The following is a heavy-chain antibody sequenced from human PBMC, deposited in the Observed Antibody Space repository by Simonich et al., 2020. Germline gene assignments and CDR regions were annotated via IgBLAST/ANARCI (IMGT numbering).Heavy chain of an antibody. Sequence: EVQLVESGGGLVKPGGSLRLSCAASGFTFSSYSMNWVRQAPGKGLELVSSISSSSSYIYYADSVKGRFTNSRDNAKNSLFLQMNSLRAEDTAVYYCAGGVYCSSTSCSTYYYYGMDVWGQGTTVTVSS. CDR3: AGGVYCSSTSCSTYYYYGMDV. V-gene: IGHV3-21*01. CDR1: GFTFSSYS. CDR2: ISSSSSYI. D-gene: IGHD2-2*01. J-gene: IGHJ6*02.